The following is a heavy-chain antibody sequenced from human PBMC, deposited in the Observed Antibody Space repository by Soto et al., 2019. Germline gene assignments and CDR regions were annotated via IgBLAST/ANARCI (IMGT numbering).Heavy chain of an antibody. J-gene: IGHJ6*03. CDR3: ARISSSSRIVYYMDV. Sequence: SETLSLTCAVYGGSFSGYYWSWIRQPPGKGLEWIGEIKHSGSTNYNPSLKSRVTISVDTSKNQFSLKLSSVTAADTAVYYCARISSSSRIVYYMDVWGKGTTVTVSS. CDR2: IKHSGST. D-gene: IGHD6-6*01. V-gene: IGHV4-34*01. CDR1: GGSFSGYY.